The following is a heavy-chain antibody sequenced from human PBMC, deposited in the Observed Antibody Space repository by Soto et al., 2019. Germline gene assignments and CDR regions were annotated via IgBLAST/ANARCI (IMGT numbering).Heavy chain of an antibody. J-gene: IGHJ6*02. Sequence: ASVKVSCKASGGTFSNYAISWVRQAPGQGLEWMGGIVPIFGTANYAQDFQGRVTITADESTSTAYMELSGLRSEDTAVYYCARDPINMVRGEPYYYYGLDVWGQGTTVTVSS. V-gene: IGHV1-69*13. D-gene: IGHD3-10*01. CDR2: IVPIFGTA. CDR1: GGTFSNYA. CDR3: ARDPINMVRGEPYYYYGLDV.